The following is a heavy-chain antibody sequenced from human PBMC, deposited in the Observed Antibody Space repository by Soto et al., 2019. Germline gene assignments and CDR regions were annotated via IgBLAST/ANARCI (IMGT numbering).Heavy chain of an antibody. D-gene: IGHD1-26*01. J-gene: IGHJ3*02. V-gene: IGHV4-59*01. Sequence: VSASETLSLTCTVSGGSISSYYWSWIRQPPGKGLEWIGYIYYSGSTNYNPSLKSRVTISVDTSKNQFSLKLSSVTAADTAVYYCARLWAPIVGATYAFDIWGQGTMVTVSS. CDR2: IYYSGST. CDR3: ARLWAPIVGATYAFDI. CDR1: GGSISSYY.